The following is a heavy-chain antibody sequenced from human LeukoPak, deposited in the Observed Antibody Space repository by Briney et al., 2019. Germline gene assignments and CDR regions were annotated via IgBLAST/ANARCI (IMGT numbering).Heavy chain of an antibody. Sequence: SETLSLTCTVSGGSISSYYWSWIRQPPGKGLEWIGYIYYSGSTNYNPSLKSRVTISVDTSKNQFSLKLSSVTAADTAVYYCARHIGYSVDYWGQGALVTVSS. J-gene: IGHJ4*02. CDR3: ARHIGYSVDY. CDR2: IYYSGST. D-gene: IGHD6-13*01. CDR1: GGSISSYY. V-gene: IGHV4-59*08.